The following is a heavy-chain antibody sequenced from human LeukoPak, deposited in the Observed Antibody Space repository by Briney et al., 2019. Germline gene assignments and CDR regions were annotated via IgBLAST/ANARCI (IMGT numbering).Heavy chain of an antibody. Sequence: SETLSLTCTVSGGSISSYYWSWIRQPPGKGLEWIGYIYYSGSTYYNPSLKSRVTISVDTSKNQFSLKLSSVTAADTAVYYCARAYIQPLFFDYWGQGTLVTVSS. CDR1: GGSISSYY. V-gene: IGHV4-59*04. CDR2: IYYSGST. D-gene: IGHD5-18*01. J-gene: IGHJ4*02. CDR3: ARAYIQPLFFDY.